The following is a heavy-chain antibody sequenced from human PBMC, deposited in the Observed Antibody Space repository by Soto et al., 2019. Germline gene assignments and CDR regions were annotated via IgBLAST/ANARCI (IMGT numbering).Heavy chain of an antibody. Sequence: EVQLLESGGGLVQPGESLRLSCAASGFTFSSYAMSWVRQAPGKGLYWASTSSRSGGSTHYADSVKGQFTISRDNSKNMLYLQVNRLRAEDTAVYYCAKSIVAVAGPVGYWGQGTLVTVSS. CDR1: GFTFSSYA. J-gene: IGHJ4*02. D-gene: IGHD6-19*01. CDR2: SSRSGGST. CDR3: AKSIVAVAGPVGY. V-gene: IGHV3-23*01.